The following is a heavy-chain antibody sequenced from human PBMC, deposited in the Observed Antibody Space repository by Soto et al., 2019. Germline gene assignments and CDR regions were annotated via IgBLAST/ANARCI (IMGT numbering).Heavy chain of an antibody. Sequence: PSETLSLTCTVSGGSISSYYWSWIRQPPGKGLEWIGYIYYSGSTNYNPSLKSRVTISVDTSKNQFSLKLSSVTAADTAVYYCARIAAAADLDYWGQGALVTVSS. CDR2: IYYSGST. CDR3: ARIAAAADLDY. D-gene: IGHD6-13*01. J-gene: IGHJ4*02. V-gene: IGHV4-59*01. CDR1: GGSISSYY.